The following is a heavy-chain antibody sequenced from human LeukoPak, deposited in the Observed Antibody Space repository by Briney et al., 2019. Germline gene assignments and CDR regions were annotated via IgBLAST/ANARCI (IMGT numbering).Heavy chain of an antibody. CDR1: GYTFTSYD. J-gene: IGHJ6*03. CDR2: MNPNSGNT. V-gene: IGHV1-8*01. CDR3: ARGVYPWFGELLVRAYYYMDV. Sequence: ASVKVSCKASGYTFTSYDINWVRQATGQGLEWMGWMNPNSGNTGYAQKFQGRVTMTRNTSISTAYMELSSLRSEDTAVYYCARGVYPWFGELLVRAYYYMDVWGKGTTVTVS. D-gene: IGHD3-10*01.